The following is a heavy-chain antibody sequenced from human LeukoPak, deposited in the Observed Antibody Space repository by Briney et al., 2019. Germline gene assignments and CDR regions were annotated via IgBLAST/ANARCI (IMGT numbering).Heavy chain of an antibody. CDR1: GGSISSYY. Sequence: SETLSLTCTVSGGSISSYYWGWIRQPPGKGLEWIGSIYYSGGTYYNPSLKSRVTISEDTSKNQFSLKLSSVTAADTAVYYCARAHLATVVAPFDYWGQGTLVTVSS. CDR3: ARAHLATVVAPFDY. D-gene: IGHD3-22*01. V-gene: IGHV4-39*07. J-gene: IGHJ4*02. CDR2: IYYSGGT.